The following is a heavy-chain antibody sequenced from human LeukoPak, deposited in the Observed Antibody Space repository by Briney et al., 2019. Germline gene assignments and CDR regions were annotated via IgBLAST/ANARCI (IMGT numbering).Heavy chain of an antibody. Sequence: SSETLSLTCSVSGYSVSSGFYWGWIRQPPGKGLEWIGSIYYSGSTNYNPSLKSRVTISVDTSKNQFSLKLSSVTAADTAVYYCARRSGWFYFDYWGQGILVTVSS. V-gene: IGHV4-38-2*02. CDR2: IYYSGST. D-gene: IGHD6-19*01. J-gene: IGHJ4*02. CDR3: ARRSGWFYFDY. CDR1: GYSVSSGFY.